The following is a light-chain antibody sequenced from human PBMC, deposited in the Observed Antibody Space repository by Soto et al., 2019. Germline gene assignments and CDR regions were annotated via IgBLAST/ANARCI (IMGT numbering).Light chain of an antibody. CDR3: QQYNMSPIT. CDR2: GVS. V-gene: IGKV3-15*01. J-gene: IGKJ5*01. Sequence: IVMTQSPVSLSVSPGERATLSCRASQSVNTNLAWYQQKPGQVPRLVIYGVSTRATDFPARFSGSGSGTDFTLTISSLQSEDFAVYYCQQYNMSPITFGQGTRLEIK. CDR1: QSVNTN.